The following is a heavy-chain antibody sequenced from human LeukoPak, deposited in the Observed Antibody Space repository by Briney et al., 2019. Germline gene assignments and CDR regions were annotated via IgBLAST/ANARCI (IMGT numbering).Heavy chain of an antibody. CDR2: INPHSGGT. Sequence: GASVKVSCKASGYTFTGYYMHWVRQAPGQGLEWMGWINPHSGGTNSAQMFQGRVTMTRDTSISTAYMGLSRLRSDDTAVYYCARAPYYYDSSGPIDYWGQGTLVTVSS. J-gene: IGHJ4*02. CDR3: ARAPYYYDSSGPIDY. D-gene: IGHD3-22*01. CDR1: GYTFTGYY. V-gene: IGHV1-2*02.